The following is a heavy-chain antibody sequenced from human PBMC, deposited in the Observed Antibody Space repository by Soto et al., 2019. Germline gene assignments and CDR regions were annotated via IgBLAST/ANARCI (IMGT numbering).Heavy chain of an antibody. CDR1: GYTSADFG. Sequence: GASVKVSCKASGYTSADFGISWVRQAPGQGLEWMGWVSGNNGASNPAPKVQGRITMTLDTSTGVSYMALRSLRSDDTAIYYCVRDQKYFRVNGNWFDCWGQGTLVTVSS. V-gene: IGHV1-18*04. CDR3: VRDQKYFRVNGNWFDC. CDR2: VSGNNGAS. D-gene: IGHD2-2*01. J-gene: IGHJ5*01.